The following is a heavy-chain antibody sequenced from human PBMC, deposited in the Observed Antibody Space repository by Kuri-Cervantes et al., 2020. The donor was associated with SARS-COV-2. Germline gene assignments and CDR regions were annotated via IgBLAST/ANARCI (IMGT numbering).Heavy chain of an antibody. D-gene: IGHD2-15*01. CDR1: GDSVSSNSAA. CDR3: ARDLRWWGGSAFDI. Sequence: LRLSCAISGDSVSSNSAAWNWIRQSPSRGLEWLGRTYYRSKWYNDYAVSVKSRITINPDTSKNQFSLQLNSVTPEDTAVYYCARDLRWWGGSAFDIWGQGTMVTVSS. CDR2: TYYRSKWYN. J-gene: IGHJ3*02. V-gene: IGHV6-1*01.